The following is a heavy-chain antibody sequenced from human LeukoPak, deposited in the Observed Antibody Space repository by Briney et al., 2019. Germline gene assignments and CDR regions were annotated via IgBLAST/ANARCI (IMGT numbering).Heavy chain of an antibody. D-gene: IGHD3-16*01. Sequence: PGRSLRLSCAASGFTFDDYAMHWVRQAPGKGLEWVSGISWNSGSIGYADSVKGRFTISRDNAKNSLYLQMNSLRAEDTAVYYCAKESYLDYVSDYWGQGTLVTVSS. J-gene: IGHJ4*02. CDR2: ISWNSGSI. CDR3: AKESYLDYVSDY. V-gene: IGHV3-9*01. CDR1: GFTFDDYA.